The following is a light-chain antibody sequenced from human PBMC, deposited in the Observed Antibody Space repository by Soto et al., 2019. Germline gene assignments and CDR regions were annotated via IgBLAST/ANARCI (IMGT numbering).Light chain of an antibody. CDR3: QQYNNWPRM. J-gene: IGKJ1*01. Sequence: EIVMTQSPATLSVSPGERVTLSCRASQSISSNLAWYQQKPGQAPRLLIYGASTRATGIPASFSGSGSGTEFTLTISSLQSEDFAVYYCQQYNNWPRMFGQGTKVEFK. CDR1: QSISSN. CDR2: GAS. V-gene: IGKV3-15*01.